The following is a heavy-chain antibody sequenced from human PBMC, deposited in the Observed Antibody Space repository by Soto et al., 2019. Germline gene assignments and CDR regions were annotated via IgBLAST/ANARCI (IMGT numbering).Heavy chain of an antibody. V-gene: IGHV3-48*02. CDR2: IGSSSITI. D-gene: IGHD4-17*01. CDR3: ARAALYGYDY. CDR1: GLTFTSYG. J-gene: IGHJ4*02. Sequence: PWGSLRLSCASSGLTFTSYGMNWVRQAPGKGPEWVPYIGSSSITIYYADSVRGRFTISRDNAKNSLYLQMNSLRDGDTAMYYCARAALYGYDYWGQGALVTVS.